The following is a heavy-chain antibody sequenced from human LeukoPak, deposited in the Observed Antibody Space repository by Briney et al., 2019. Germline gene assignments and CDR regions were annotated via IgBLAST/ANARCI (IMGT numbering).Heavy chain of an antibody. CDR2: ISYDGSNK. CDR1: GFTFSSYG. V-gene: IGHV3-30*18. J-gene: IGHJ4*02. Sequence: PGGSLRLSCAASGFTFSSYGMHWVRQAPGKGLEWVAVISYDGSNKYYADSVKGRFTISRDNSKNTLYLQMNSLRAEDTAVYYCAKDPYYYGSGSYYKIGIYFDYWGQGTLVTVSS. CDR3: AKDPYYYGSGSYYKIGIYFDY. D-gene: IGHD3-10*01.